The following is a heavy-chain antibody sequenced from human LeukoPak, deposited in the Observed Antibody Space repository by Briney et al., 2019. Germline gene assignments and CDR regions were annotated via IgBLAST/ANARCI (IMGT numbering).Heavy chain of an antibody. CDR1: GFTVSSNY. D-gene: IGHD3-22*01. V-gene: IGHV3-53*01. Sequence: PGGSLRLSCAASGFTVSSNYMSWVRQAPGKGLEWVSVIYSGGSTYYADSVKGRFTISRDNSENTPYLQMNSLRAEDTAVYYCATNPYYDILHWGQGTLVTVSS. J-gene: IGHJ1*01. CDR2: IYSGGST. CDR3: ATNPYYDILH.